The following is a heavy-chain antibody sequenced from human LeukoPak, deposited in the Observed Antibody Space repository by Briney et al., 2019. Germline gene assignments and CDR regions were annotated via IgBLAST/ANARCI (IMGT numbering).Heavy chain of an antibody. CDR3: ARVLSLAVAGFFDY. Sequence: GVLRLSCAASGFTFSSYWMNWVRQAPGKGLEWVANIKQDGSEKDYVDSVKGRFTVSRDNAKNSLYLQMNSLRAEDTAVYFCARVLSLAVAGFFDYWGQGILVTVSS. V-gene: IGHV3-7*01. D-gene: IGHD6-19*01. CDR1: GFTFSSYW. J-gene: IGHJ4*02. CDR2: IKQDGSEK.